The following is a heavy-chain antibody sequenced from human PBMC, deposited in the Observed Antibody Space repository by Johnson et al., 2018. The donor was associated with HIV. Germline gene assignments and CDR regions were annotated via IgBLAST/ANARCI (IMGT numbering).Heavy chain of an antibody. J-gene: IGHJ3*02. V-gene: IGHV3-11*04. CDR2: ISSSGSTI. CDR3: ARAYPYCSGGSCYTAQPNDAFDI. Sequence: VLLLESGGGVVQPGRSLRLSCAASGFTFSDYYMSWIRQAPGKGLEWVSYISSSGSTIYYADSVKGRFTISRDNAKNSLYLQMNSLRAEDTAVYYCARAYPYCSGGSCYTAQPNDAFDIWGQGTMVTVSS. CDR1: GFTFSDYY. D-gene: IGHD2-15*01.